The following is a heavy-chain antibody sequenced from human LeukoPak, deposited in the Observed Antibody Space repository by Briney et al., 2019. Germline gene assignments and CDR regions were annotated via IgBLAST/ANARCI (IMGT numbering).Heavy chain of an antibody. CDR2: IIPILGTA. Sequence: ASVKVSCKASGGTFSSYAISWVRQAPGQGLEWMGGIIPILGTANYAQKFQGRVTITADESTSTAYMELSSLRSEDTALYYCARDYGGWYYFDYWGQGTLVTVSS. J-gene: IGHJ4*02. CDR1: GGTFSSYA. D-gene: IGHD6-19*01. CDR3: ARDYGGWYYFDY. V-gene: IGHV1-69*13.